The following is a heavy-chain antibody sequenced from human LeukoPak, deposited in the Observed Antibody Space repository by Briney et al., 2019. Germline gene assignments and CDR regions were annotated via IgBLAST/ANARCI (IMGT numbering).Heavy chain of an antibody. Sequence: GGSLRLSCAASGFTFNSYGIHWVRQAPGKGLEWVAFIQFDGSNEYFGDSVKGRFTIPRDNFKNTLYLQMNSLRAEDTAVYYCARDRGGYSYGELDYWGQGTLVTVSS. D-gene: IGHD5-18*01. V-gene: IGHV3-30*02. CDR1: GFTFNSYG. CDR3: ARDRGGYSYGELDY. J-gene: IGHJ4*02. CDR2: IQFDGSNE.